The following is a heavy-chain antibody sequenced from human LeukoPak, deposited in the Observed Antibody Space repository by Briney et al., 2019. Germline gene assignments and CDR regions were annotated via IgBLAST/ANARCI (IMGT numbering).Heavy chain of an antibody. CDR1: GFTFSSNY. V-gene: IGHV3-53*01. CDR3: ARVNTGYSSGWYDY. Sequence: PGGSLRLSCAASGFTFSSNYMSWVRQAPGKGLEWVSVIYSGGSTHYSDSVKGRFTISRDNSKNTLYLQMNSLRAEDTAVYYCARVNTGYSSGWYDYWGQGTLVTVSS. CDR2: IYSGGST. J-gene: IGHJ4*02. D-gene: IGHD6-19*01.